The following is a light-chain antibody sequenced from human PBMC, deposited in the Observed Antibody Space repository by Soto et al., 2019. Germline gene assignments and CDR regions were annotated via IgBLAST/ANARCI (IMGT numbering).Light chain of an antibody. J-gene: IGKJ4*01. V-gene: IGKV3-20*01. CDR2: GVS. Sequence: EIVLTQSPGTLSLSPGDSATLSCRASQSVSSSSLAWYQQKPGQAPTLLFFGVSNRAAGVPERFGGSGSGTDFTLTISRLEPEDFAAYYCQQYGGSPLTFGGGTKVEIK. CDR1: QSVSSSS. CDR3: QQYGGSPLT.